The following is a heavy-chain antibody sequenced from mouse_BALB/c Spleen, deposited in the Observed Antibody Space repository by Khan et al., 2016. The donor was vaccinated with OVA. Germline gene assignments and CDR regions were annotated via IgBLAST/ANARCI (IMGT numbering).Heavy chain of an antibody. V-gene: IGHV14-3*02. J-gene: IGHJ2*01. CDR3: ARMARK. Sequence: VQLKESGAELVKPGATVKLSCTASGLNITDTYIHWLQQWPEQGLEWIGRIDTPNGNTKYDPKFQGKATIKADTTSNTAYLKLSRLTSEDTAVFYCARMARKWGQGTTLTVSS. CDR2: IDTPNGNT. CDR1: GLNITDTY.